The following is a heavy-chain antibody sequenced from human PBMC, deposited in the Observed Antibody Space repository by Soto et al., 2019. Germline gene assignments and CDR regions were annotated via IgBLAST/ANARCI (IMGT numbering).Heavy chain of an antibody. CDR2: ISGSGGTT. Sequence: GSLRICCVASTFTFTNYAMTWVRQDPGEGLEWVSAISGSGGTTYYAESVKGRFSISRDNSKNTLYLHLNSLRVEDTAIYYCATISDRGIAAALDSWGQGTLVTVSS. D-gene: IGHD6-13*01. J-gene: IGHJ4*02. V-gene: IGHV3-23*01. CDR3: ATISDRGIAAALDS. CDR1: TFTFTNYA.